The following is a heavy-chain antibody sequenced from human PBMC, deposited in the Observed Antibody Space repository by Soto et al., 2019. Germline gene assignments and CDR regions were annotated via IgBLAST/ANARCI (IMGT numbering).Heavy chain of an antibody. V-gene: IGHV3-21*01. D-gene: IGHD6-13*01. CDR1: GFTFSSYS. J-gene: IGHJ4*02. Sequence: GGALRLSCAASGFTFSSYSMNGVRQAPGKGLEWVSPISSSSSYIYYADSVKGRFTISRDNAKNSLYLQMNSLRAEDTAVYYCARYFGSSWYCDYCGQGTLVTVS. CDR3: ARYFGSSWYCDY. CDR2: ISSSSSYI.